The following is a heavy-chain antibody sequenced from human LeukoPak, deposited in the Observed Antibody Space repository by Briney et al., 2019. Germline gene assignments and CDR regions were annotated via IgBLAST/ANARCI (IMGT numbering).Heavy chain of an antibody. J-gene: IGHJ4*02. CDR1: GGSFSGYY. Sequence: PSETLSLTCAVYGGSFSGYYWSWIRQPPGKGLEWIGEISHSGSTNYNPSLKSRVTISVDMSKNQFSLKLSSVTAADTAVYYCARVRTGRRFDYWGQGTLVTVSS. V-gene: IGHV4-34*01. CDR2: ISHSGST. D-gene: IGHD1-14*01. CDR3: ARVRTGRRFDY.